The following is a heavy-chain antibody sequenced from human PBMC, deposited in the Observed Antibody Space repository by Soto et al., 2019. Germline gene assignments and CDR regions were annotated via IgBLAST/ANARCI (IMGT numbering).Heavy chain of an antibody. CDR2: ISYDGSNK. Sequence: QVQLVESGGGVVQPGRSLRLSCAASGFTFSSYAMHWVRQAPGKGLEWVAVISYDGSNKYYADSVKGRFTISRDNSKNTLYLQMNSLRAEDTAVYYCARGSAGEAAARPDYWGQGTLVTVSS. D-gene: IGHD6-6*01. J-gene: IGHJ4*02. CDR3: ARGSAGEAAARPDY. V-gene: IGHV3-30-3*01. CDR1: GFTFSSYA.